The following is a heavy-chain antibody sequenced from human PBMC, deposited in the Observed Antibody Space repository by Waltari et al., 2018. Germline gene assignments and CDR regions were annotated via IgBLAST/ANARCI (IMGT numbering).Heavy chain of an antibody. CDR1: GFPFSSSA. Sequence: QVQLVESGGGVVQPGTSLRLSCAASGFPFSSSALPWVRQSPGKWLEWVAAIWYDGNKRDYADSVKGRFTVSRDNSRSTLYLQMSSLRDEDTALYYCVREGSIMVVVAASAGAFNVWGQGTMVTVSS. D-gene: IGHD2-15*01. CDR3: VREGSIMVVVAASAGAFNV. CDR2: IWYDGNKR. V-gene: IGHV3-33*01. J-gene: IGHJ3*01.